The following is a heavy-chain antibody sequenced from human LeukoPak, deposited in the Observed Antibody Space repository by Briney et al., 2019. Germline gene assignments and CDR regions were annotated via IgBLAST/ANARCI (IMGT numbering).Heavy chain of an antibody. D-gene: IGHD3-16*01. Sequence: GGSLRLSCAASGFTFSSYAMTWVRQAPGKGLEWVSSISGGSDSTYYADSVKGRCTISRDNSKSMLYLQMNSLRAEDTAIYYCATKRGEGTQLNYMWFDPWGQGTLVTASS. J-gene: IGHJ5*02. V-gene: IGHV3-23*01. CDR1: GFTFSSYA. CDR2: ISGGSDST. CDR3: ATKRGEGTQLNYMWFDP.